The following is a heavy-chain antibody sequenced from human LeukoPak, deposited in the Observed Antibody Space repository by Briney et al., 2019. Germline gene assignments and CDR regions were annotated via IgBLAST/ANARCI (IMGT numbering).Heavy chain of an antibody. D-gene: IGHD6-19*01. CDR1: GGSISSYY. J-gene: IGHJ4*02. V-gene: IGHV4-59*08. CDR2: ISYRGST. CDR3: ARRTVTNGWFRIDY. Sequence: SETLSLTCTVSGGSISSYYWTWVRQPPGKGLEWIGYISYRGSTNYNASLKSRVTISLDTSKNQFSLKLSSVTAADTALYYCARRTVTNGWFRIDYWGQGSLVIVSS.